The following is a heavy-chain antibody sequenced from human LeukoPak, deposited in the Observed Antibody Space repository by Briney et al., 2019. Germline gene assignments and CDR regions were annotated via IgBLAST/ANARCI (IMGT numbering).Heavy chain of an antibody. CDR2: ISSSSSYI. Sequence: GGSLRLSCAASGFTFSSYSMNWVRQAPGEGLEWVSSISSSSSYIYYADSVKGRFTISRDNAKNSLYLQMNSLRAEDTAVYYCARVQVVAALYYFDYWGQGTLVTVSS. J-gene: IGHJ4*02. D-gene: IGHD2-15*01. V-gene: IGHV3-21*01. CDR1: GFTFSSYS. CDR3: ARVQVVAALYYFDY.